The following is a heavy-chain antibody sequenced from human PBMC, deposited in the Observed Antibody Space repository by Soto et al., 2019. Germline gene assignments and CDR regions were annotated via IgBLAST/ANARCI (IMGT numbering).Heavy chain of an antibody. V-gene: IGHV5-51*01. Sequence: GESLKISCKASGDISTIYWIGWVRQMPGKGLEWMGIIHPSDSDTTYSPSFQGRVTISADESISTAYLQWSSLKASDTAMYYCETYYNYAMDVWGQGTTVTVSS. CDR2: IHPSDSDT. CDR1: GDISTIYW. J-gene: IGHJ6*02. CDR3: ETYYNYAMDV.